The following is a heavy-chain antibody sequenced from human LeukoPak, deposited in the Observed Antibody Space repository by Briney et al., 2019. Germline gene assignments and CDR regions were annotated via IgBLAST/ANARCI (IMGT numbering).Heavy chain of an antibody. CDR3: ARILTSDYDYWFDP. J-gene: IGHJ5*02. Sequence: SETLSLTCAVYGGSFSGYYWSWIRQPAGKGLEWIGRIYTSGSTNCNPSLKSRVTMSVDTSKNQFSLKLSSVTAADTAVYYCARILTSDYDYWFDPWGQGTLVTVSS. CDR2: IYTSGST. CDR1: GGSFSGYY. V-gene: IGHV4-59*10. D-gene: IGHD3-3*01.